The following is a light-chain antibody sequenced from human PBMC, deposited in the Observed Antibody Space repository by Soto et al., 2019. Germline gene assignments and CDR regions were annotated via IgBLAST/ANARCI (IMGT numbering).Light chain of an antibody. J-gene: IGKJ1*01. V-gene: IGKV1-39*01. CDR3: QHYNSYSEA. Sequence: IQMTQSPSSLSASLGDTITITCRASQHSISYLNWYQQQPGKAPKLLIYAASSLQSGVPSRFSGSGSGTEFTLTISSLQPDDFATYYCQHYNSYSEAFGQGTKVDI. CDR2: AAS. CDR1: QHSISY.